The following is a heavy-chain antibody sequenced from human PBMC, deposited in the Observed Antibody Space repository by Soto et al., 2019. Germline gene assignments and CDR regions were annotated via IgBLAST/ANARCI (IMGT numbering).Heavy chain of an antibody. J-gene: IGHJ5*02. CDR2: IYWNDDK. V-gene: IGHV2-5*01. D-gene: IGHD6-19*01. Sequence: QITLKESGPTLVKPTQTLTLTCTFSGFSLSTSGVGVGWIRQPPGKALEWLALIYWNDDKRYSPSLKSRLTITKDTSKNQVVLTMTNMHPVDTATYYCAHRRGVAGTIIPWFDPWGQGTLVTVSS. CDR1: GFSLSTSGVG. CDR3: AHRRGVAGTIIPWFDP.